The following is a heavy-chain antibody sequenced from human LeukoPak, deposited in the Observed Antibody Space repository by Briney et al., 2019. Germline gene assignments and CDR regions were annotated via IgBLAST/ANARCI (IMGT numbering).Heavy chain of an antibody. D-gene: IGHD3-10*01. V-gene: IGHV4-4*07. CDR1: GGSISSYY. CDR3: AREQLWFGEYMVLDY. Sequence: SETLSLTCTVSGGSISSYYWSWIRQPAGKGLEWIGRIYTSGSTNYNPSLKSRVTMSVDTSKNQFSLKLSSVTAADTAVYYCAREQLWFGEYMVLDYWGQGTLVTVSS. J-gene: IGHJ4*02. CDR2: IYTSGST.